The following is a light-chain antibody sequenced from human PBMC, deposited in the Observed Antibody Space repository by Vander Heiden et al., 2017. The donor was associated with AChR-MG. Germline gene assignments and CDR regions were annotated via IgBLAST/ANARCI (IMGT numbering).Light chain of an antibody. CDR3: QQRSNWPQYT. CDR1: QSVSSY. Sequence: EIVLTQSPATLSLSPGERATLPCRASQSVSSYLAWYQQKPGQAPRLLIYDASNRATGIPARFSGSGYGTDFTLTISSLEPEDFAVYYCQQRSNWPQYTFGQGTKLEIK. CDR2: DAS. J-gene: IGKJ2*01. V-gene: IGKV3-11*01.